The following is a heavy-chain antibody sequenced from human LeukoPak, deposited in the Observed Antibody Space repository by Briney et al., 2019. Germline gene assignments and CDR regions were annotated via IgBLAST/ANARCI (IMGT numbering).Heavy chain of an antibody. V-gene: IGHV1-18*01. Sequence: ASVKVSCKASGHTANTYGFTWVRQAPGQGPEWIGWIFSYTGQTKYADKFQGRVTMTTDTSKTIAYLELRSLRSDDAAVYFCANVAKGRFFFYYMDVWGEGTTVTVS. CDR1: GHTANTYG. J-gene: IGHJ6*03. CDR2: IFSYTGQT. CDR3: ANVAKGRFFFYYMDV. D-gene: IGHD3-3*01.